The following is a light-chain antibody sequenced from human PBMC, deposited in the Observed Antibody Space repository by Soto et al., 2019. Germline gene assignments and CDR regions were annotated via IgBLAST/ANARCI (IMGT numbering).Light chain of an antibody. CDR2: DVS. Sequence: QSALTQPASVSGSPGQSITISCNGTSSDVGAYKYVSWYQQHPGKAPKLMIYDVSSRPSGVSNRFSGSKSGNTASLIISGLQAEDEADYYCISYTSSDTYVFGTGTKVTVL. J-gene: IGLJ1*01. CDR1: SSDVGAYKY. CDR3: ISYTSSDTYV. V-gene: IGLV2-14*01.